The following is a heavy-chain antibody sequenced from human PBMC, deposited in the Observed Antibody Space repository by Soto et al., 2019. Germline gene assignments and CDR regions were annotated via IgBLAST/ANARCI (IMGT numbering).Heavy chain of an antibody. D-gene: IGHD3-3*01. J-gene: IGHJ6*02. CDR3: ARTVYYDFWSGYGTDV. Sequence: EVQLVESGGGLVKPGGSLRLSCAASGFTFDRYSMNWVRQAPGKGLEWLSFISFSSSYIFDADSVKGRFTISRDNAKNTLYLQMNNLSAEDTAVYYCARTVYYDFWSGYGTDVWGQGTTVTVSS. CDR2: ISFSSSYI. CDR1: GFTFDRYS. V-gene: IGHV3-21*01.